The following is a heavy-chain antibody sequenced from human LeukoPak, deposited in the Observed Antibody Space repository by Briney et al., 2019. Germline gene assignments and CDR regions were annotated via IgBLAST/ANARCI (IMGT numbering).Heavy chain of an antibody. CDR3: AKDARPFIVSSVSVFDY. D-gene: IGHD1-26*01. V-gene: IGHV3-23*01. Sequence: GGSLRLSCAASGFTFSSYAMSWVRQAPGKGLEWVSAISGSGGSTYYADSVKGRFTISRDNSKNTLYLQMNSLRAEDTAVYYCAKDARPFIVSSVSVFDYWGQGTLVTVSS. CDR1: GFTFSSYA. J-gene: IGHJ4*02. CDR2: ISGSGGST.